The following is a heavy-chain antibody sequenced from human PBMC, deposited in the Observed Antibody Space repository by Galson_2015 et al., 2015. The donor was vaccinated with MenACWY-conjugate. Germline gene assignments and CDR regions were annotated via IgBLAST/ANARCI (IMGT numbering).Heavy chain of an antibody. D-gene: IGHD6-13*01. CDR2: INPSGGGG. J-gene: IGHJ4*02. Sequence: SVKVSCKASGYTFTNYYMHWVRQAPGQGLERMGIINPSGGGGTYAQEFQGRVTLTRDTSTTTVYMELNDLRSEDTALYYCARGYGSSSWYRVDSWGQGTLVTVSS. CDR3: ARGYGSSSWYRVDS. CDR1: GYTFTNYY. V-gene: IGHV1-46*01.